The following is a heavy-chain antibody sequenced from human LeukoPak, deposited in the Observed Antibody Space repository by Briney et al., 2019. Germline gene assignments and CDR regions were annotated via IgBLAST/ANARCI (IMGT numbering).Heavy chain of an antibody. CDR3: ARGGLRFQTY. J-gene: IGHJ4*02. Sequence: SETLSLTCAVYGGSFSGYYWSWIRQPPGKGLEWIGEINHSGSTNYNPSLKSRVTISVDTSKNQFSLKLSSVTAADTAVYYCARGGLRFQTYWGQGTLVTVSS. D-gene: IGHD3-3*01. CDR2: INHSGST. CDR1: GGSFSGYY. V-gene: IGHV4-34*01.